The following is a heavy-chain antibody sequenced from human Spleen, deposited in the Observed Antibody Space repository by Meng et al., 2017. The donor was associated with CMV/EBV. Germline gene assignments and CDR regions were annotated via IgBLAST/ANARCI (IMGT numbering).Heavy chain of an antibody. Sequence: ASVKVSCKTSGYTFTDYYLLWVRQAPGQGLEWMGWINPNSGGTDYAQRFQGRVTMTRDTSIRTAYMELSRLRSDDTAVYYCARRLVVLPSALSYWGQGTLVTVSS. D-gene: IGHD2-2*01. CDR2: INPNSGGT. J-gene: IGHJ4*02. CDR3: ARRLVVLPSALSY. CDR1: GYTFTDYY. V-gene: IGHV1-2*02.